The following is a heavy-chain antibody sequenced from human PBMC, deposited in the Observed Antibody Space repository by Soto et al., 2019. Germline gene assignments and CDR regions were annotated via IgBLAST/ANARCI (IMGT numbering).Heavy chain of an antibody. J-gene: IGHJ2*01. CDR2: INPNSGGT. CDR3: ARVDRRQNWYFDL. CDR1: GYTFTGYY. V-gene: IGHV1-2*02. Sequence: QVQLVQSGAEVKKPGASVKVSCKASGYTFTGYYMHWVRQAPGQGLEWMGWINPNSGGTNYAQKCKGRVTMTRDTSISTAYKELSRLRSDDTAVYYCARVDRRQNWYFDLWGRGTLVTVSS.